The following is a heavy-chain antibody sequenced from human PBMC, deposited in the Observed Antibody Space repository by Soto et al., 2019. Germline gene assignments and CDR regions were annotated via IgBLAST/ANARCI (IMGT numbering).Heavy chain of an antibody. J-gene: IGHJ6*02. CDR2: INAGNGNT. CDR3: ARYSSSWSYGMDV. Sequence: ASVKVSCKASGFTFTSSAVQWVRQARGQRLEWMGWINAGNGNTKYSQKFQGRVTITRDTSASTAYMELSSLRSEDTAVYYCARYSSSWSYGMDVWGQGATVTVSS. D-gene: IGHD6-13*01. CDR1: GFTFTSSA. V-gene: IGHV1-3*01.